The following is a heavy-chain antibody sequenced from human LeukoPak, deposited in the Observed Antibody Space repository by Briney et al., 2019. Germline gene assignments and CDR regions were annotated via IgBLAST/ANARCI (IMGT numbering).Heavy chain of an antibody. CDR1: GGSISSYY. V-gene: IGHV4-59*01. Sequence: SETLSLTCTVTGGSISSYYWSWIRQPPGKGLEWIGYIYYSGSTNYNPSLKSRVTISVDTSKNQFSLKLSSVTAADTAVYYCARERAGYFDYWGQGTLVTVSS. J-gene: IGHJ4*02. CDR2: IYYSGST. CDR3: ARERAGYFDY.